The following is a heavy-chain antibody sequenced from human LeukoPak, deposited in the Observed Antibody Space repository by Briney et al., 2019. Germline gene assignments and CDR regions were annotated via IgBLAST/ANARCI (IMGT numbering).Heavy chain of an antibody. CDR1: GITFSSHA. V-gene: IGHV3-23*01. Sequence: PGGSLRLSCAASGITFSSHAMTWVRQAPGKGLEWVAAIRGNGATTDYADSVKGRFTISRDNSKSTLYLQMNSLRAGDTAVYYCAKAYHDSGCLIDYWGQGTLVTVSS. D-gene: IGHD6-19*01. CDR3: AKAYHDSGCLIDY. J-gene: IGHJ4*02. CDR2: IRGNGATT.